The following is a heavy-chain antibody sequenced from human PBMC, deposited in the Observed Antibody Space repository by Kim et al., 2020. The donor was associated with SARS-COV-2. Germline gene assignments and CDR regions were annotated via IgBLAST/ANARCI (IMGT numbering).Heavy chain of an antibody. J-gene: IGHJ4*02. Sequence: SETLSLTCTVSGGSISSSSYYWGWIRQPPGKGLEWIGSIYYSGSTYYNPSLKSRVTISVDTSKNQFSLKLSSVTAADTAVYYCASLPGVGATTYYFDYWGQGTLVTVSS. CDR1: GGSISSSSYY. D-gene: IGHD1-26*01. CDR3: ASLPGVGATTYYFDY. CDR2: IYYSGST. V-gene: IGHV4-39*01.